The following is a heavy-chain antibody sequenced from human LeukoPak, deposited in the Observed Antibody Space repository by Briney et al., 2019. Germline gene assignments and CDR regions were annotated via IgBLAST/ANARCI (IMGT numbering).Heavy chain of an antibody. Sequence: SETLSLTCTVSGGSISSYYWSWIRQPAGKGLEWIGRIYTSGSTNYNPSLKSRVTMSVDTSKNQFSLKLSSVTAADTAVYYCARAVSDYDILTGYYLQVGYFDYWGQGTLVTVSS. V-gene: IGHV4-4*07. CDR1: GGSISSYY. J-gene: IGHJ4*02. D-gene: IGHD3-9*01. CDR3: ARAVSDYDILTGYYLQVGYFDY. CDR2: IYTSGST.